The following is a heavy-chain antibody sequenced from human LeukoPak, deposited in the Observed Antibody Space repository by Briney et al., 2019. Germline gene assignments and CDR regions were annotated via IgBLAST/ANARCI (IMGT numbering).Heavy chain of an antibody. J-gene: IGHJ4*02. CDR3: AKDWEPIVVVVAPPDY. V-gene: IGHV4-34*01. CDR1: GGSFSGYY. CDR2: INHSGST. D-gene: IGHD2-15*01. Sequence: SETLSLTCAVYGGSFSGYYWSWIRQPPGKGLEWIGEINHSGSTNYNPSLKSRVTISVDTSKNQFSLKLSSVTAADTAVYYCAKDWEPIVVVVAPPDYWGQGTLVTVSS.